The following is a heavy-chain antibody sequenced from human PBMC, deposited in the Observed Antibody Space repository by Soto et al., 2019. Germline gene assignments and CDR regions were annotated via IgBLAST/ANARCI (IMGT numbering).Heavy chain of an antibody. CDR2: VSGSGVTP. V-gene: IGHV3-23*01. D-gene: IGHD1-7*01. CDR1: GFTFKAYA. Sequence: GGSLRLSCAASGFTFKAYAMHWVRQAPGKGLDWVSGVSGSGVTPYYADSVKGRFTISKDTSNNVVHLQMNNLRAEDTALYFCARELQGTTYYDSWGKGTLVTVSS. CDR3: ARELQGTTYYDS. J-gene: IGHJ4*02.